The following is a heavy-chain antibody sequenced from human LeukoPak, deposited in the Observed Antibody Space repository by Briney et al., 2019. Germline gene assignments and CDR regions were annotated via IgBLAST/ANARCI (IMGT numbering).Heavy chain of an antibody. CDR3: ARGLAY. V-gene: IGHV4-39*07. J-gene: IGHJ4*02. CDR2: VYHSGSS. CDR1: GGSISSGDYS. Sequence: SETLSLTCTVSGGSISSGDYSWSWIRQPPGKGLEWIGNVYHSGSSYSNPSLKSRVTVSVDTSKNQFSLNLTSVTAADTAVYYCARGLAYWGQGTLVTVSS.